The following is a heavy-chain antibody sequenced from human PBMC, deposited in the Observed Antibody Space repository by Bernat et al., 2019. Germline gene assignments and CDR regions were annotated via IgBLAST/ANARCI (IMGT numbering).Heavy chain of an antibody. CDR1: GFTFSSYA. J-gene: IGHJ4*02. CDR2: ISYDGSNK. V-gene: IGHV3-30-3*01. Sequence: VQLVESGGGLVKPGGSLRLSCAASGFTFSSYAMHWVRQAPGKGLEWVAVISYDGSNKYYADSVKGRFTISRDNSKNTLYLQMNSLRAEDTAVYYCARGRNSGCDYWGQGTLVTVSS. CDR3: ARGRNSGCDY. D-gene: IGHD6-19*01.